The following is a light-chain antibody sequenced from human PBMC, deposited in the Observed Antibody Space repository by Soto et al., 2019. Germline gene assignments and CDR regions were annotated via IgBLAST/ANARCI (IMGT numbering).Light chain of an antibody. Sequence: QSVLTQPSSLSGSPGQSITISCTGTIGDIGTYNLVSWYQHYPGKAPKLMIYEGIKRPSGVSNRFSGSKSGNTAFLTISGLQAEDEADYYCCSYAGSGTDNYVFGSGTKVTVL. CDR2: EGI. CDR1: IGDIGTYNL. CDR3: CSYAGSGTDNYV. J-gene: IGLJ1*01. V-gene: IGLV2-23*01.